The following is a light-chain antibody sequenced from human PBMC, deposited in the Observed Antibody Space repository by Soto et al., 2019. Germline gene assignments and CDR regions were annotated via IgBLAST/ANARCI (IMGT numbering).Light chain of an antibody. CDR2: AAS. CDR3: QQSSSTPLT. V-gene: IGKV1-39*01. Sequence: DIQMTQSPSSLSASVGDRVTITCRASQSISSYLNWYQQKVGKAPKLLIYAASSVQSGVPSRFSGSGSGTDFTFTISSLQHEDYATYYCQQSSSTPLTFGGGTKVEIK. J-gene: IGKJ4*01. CDR1: QSISSY.